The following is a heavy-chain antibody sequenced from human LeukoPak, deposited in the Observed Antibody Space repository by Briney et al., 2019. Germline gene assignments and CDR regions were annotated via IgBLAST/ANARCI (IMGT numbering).Heavy chain of an antibody. CDR3: ARAAYYDSSGYSP. D-gene: IGHD3-22*01. CDR1: GGSFSDYY. CDR2: INHSGST. V-gene: IGHV4-34*01. Sequence: SETLSLTCAVYGGSFSDYYWSWIRQPPGKGLEWIGEINHSGSTNYNPSLKSRVTISVDTSKNQFSLKLSSVTAADTAVYYCARAAYYDSSGYSPWGQETLVTVSS. J-gene: IGHJ5*02.